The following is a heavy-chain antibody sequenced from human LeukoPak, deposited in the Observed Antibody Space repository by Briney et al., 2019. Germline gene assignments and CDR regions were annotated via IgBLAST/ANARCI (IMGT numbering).Heavy chain of an antibody. CDR1: GYSISSGYY. CDR2: IYHSGST. D-gene: IGHD6-19*01. V-gene: IGHV4-38-2*02. CDR3: AMGTSSGWYVSAFDI. J-gene: IGHJ3*02. Sequence: SETLSLTCTVSGYSISSGYYWGWIRQPPGKGLEWIGSIYHSGSTYYNPSLKSRVTISVDTSKNQFSLKLSSVTAADTAVYYCAMGTSSGWYVSAFDIWGQGTMVTVSS.